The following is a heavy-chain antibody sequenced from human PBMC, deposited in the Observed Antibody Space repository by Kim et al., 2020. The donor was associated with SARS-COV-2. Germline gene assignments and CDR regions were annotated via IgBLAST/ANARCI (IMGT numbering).Heavy chain of an antibody. J-gene: IGHJ4*02. CDR3: AKDIATMVRGVIGY. Sequence: ATAVEARVTIARDNSKNSLYLQMNSLRTEDTALYYCAKDIATMVRGVIGYWGQGTLVTVSS. D-gene: IGHD3-10*01. V-gene: IGHV3-43*01.